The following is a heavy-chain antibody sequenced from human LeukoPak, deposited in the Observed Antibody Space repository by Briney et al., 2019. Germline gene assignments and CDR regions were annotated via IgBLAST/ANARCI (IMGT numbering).Heavy chain of an antibody. CDR3: ARLRPGGYCSSTSCYP. J-gene: IGHJ5*02. D-gene: IGHD2-2*01. CDR2: IYSGGST. Sequence: GGSLRLSCAASGFTVSSNYMSWVRQAPGKGLEWVSVIYSGGSTYYADSVKGRFTISRDNAKNSLYLQMNSLRAEDTAVYYCARLRPGGYCSSTSCYPWGQGTLVTVSS. CDR1: GFTVSSNY. V-gene: IGHV3-53*01.